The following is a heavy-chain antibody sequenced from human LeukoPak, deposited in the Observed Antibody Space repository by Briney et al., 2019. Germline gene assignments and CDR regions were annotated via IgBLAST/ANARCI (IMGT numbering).Heavy chain of an antibody. CDR1: GFTFSSYG. CDR3: ARTEYYSSSWYGLDY. Sequence: PGRSLRLSCAASGFTFSSYGMHWFRQAPGKGLEWVAVIWYDGSNKYYADSVKGRFTISRDNSKNTLYLQMNSLRAEDTAVYYCARTEYYSSSWYGLDYWGQGTLVTVSS. J-gene: IGHJ4*02. CDR2: IWYDGSNK. D-gene: IGHD6-13*01. V-gene: IGHV3-33*01.